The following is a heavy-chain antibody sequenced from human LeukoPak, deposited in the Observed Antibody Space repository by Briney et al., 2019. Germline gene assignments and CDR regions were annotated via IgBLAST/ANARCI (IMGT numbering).Heavy chain of an antibody. CDR3: AKVSVAGYDSGAHFDH. J-gene: IGHJ4*02. D-gene: IGHD3-22*01. CDR2: ISGSGGRT. V-gene: IGHV3-23*01. CDR1: GFTFSSYA. Sequence: GGSLRLSCADSGFTFSSYAMNWVRQAPGKGLEWVSGISGSGGRTRYADSVKGRLTISRDKSKNTLYLQMNNLRAEDTALYYCAKVSVAGYDSGAHFDHWGRGTPVTVSS.